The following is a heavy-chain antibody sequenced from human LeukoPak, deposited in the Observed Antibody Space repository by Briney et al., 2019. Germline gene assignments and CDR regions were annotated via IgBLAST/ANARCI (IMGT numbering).Heavy chain of an antibody. D-gene: IGHD3-22*01. CDR2: ISSSSSTI. J-gene: IGHJ4*02. CDR3: AGLRYYYDSTGAFDY. Sequence: GGSLRLSCAASGLTFSSYSMNWVRQAPGKGLEWVSYISSSSSTIYYADTVKGRFTISRDNAKNTLYLQMNSLRAEDTAVYYCAGLRYYYDSTGAFDYWGQGTLVTVSS. CDR1: GLTFSSYS. V-gene: IGHV3-48*01.